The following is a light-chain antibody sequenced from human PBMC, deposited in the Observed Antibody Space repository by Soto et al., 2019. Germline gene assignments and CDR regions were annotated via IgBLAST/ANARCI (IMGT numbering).Light chain of an antibody. CDR2: AAS. CDR3: QQYNNWPLWT. Sequence: DIQMTQSPSSLSASVGDRVTITCRASQGISSYLNWYQQKPGKAPKLLIYAASSLQSGVPTRFSGSGSGTEFTLTITSLQSEDFAVYYCQQYNNWPLWTFGQGTKVDIK. V-gene: IGKV1-39*01. J-gene: IGKJ1*01. CDR1: QGISSY.